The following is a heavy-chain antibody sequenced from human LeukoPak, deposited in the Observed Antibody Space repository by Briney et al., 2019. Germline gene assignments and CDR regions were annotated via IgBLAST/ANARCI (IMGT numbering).Heavy chain of an antibody. CDR2: ISGSGGST. J-gene: IGHJ4*02. D-gene: IGHD3-22*01. CDR1: GFTFSSYA. CDR3: AKSPKDSGYYEPIDY. V-gene: IGHV3-23*01. Sequence: GGSLRLSCAASGFTFSSYAMSWVRQAPGKGLEWVSAISGSGGSTYYADSVKGRFTISRDNAKNSLYLQMNSLRAEDTALYYCAKSPKDSGYYEPIDYWGQGTLVTVSP.